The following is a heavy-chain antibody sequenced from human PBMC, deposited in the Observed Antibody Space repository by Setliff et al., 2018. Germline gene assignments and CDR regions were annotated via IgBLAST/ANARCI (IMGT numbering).Heavy chain of an antibody. CDR1: GFTFSTYS. CDR3: ARSPANGGHDAFDI. V-gene: IGHV3-21*01. Sequence: PGESLKISCAASGFTFSTYSMHWVRQAPGKGLEWVSSISPSSIYIYYADSVKGRFTISRDNAKNSLYLQMNSLGAEDTAVYYCARSPANGGHDAFDIWGQGTMVTVSS. J-gene: IGHJ3*02. D-gene: IGHD6-25*01. CDR2: ISPSSIYI.